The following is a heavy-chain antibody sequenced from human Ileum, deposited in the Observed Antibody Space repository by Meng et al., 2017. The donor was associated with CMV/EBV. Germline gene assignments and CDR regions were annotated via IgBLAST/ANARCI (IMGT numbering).Heavy chain of an antibody. CDR2: LSAGDVYT. CDR3: ARRGGYTGFDLDY. CDR1: GFPLRSPA. J-gene: IGHJ4*02. Sequence: SGFPLRSPAMFWVRQAPGQGLEWVSALSAGDVYTVYADSVKGRFTISRDNYKNILYLQMNSLRPEDAAVYFCARRGGYTGFDLDYWGQGTLVTVSS. V-gene: IGHV3-23*01. D-gene: IGHD5-12*01.